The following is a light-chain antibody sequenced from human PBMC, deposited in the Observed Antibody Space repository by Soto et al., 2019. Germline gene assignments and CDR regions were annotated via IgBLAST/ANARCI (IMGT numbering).Light chain of an antibody. V-gene: IGLV4-60*03. Sequence: QLVLTQSSSASASLGSSVKLTCTLSSGHSSYIIAWHQQQPGKAPRYLMKLEGSGSYNKGSGVPDRFSGSSSGADRYLTISNLQSEDEADYYCETWDRKPHVVFGGGTKLTVL. CDR2: LEGSGSY. CDR3: ETWDRKPHVV. J-gene: IGLJ2*01. CDR1: SGHSSYI.